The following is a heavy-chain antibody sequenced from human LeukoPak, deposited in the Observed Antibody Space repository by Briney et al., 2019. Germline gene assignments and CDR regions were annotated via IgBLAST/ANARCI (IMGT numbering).Heavy chain of an antibody. CDR2: IKQDGSEK. Sequence: GGSLRLSCAASGLTFSAYWGNWVRQAPGKGLEWVANIKQDGSEKSYVDSVKGRFTISRDNAENSLYLQRNGLRVEDTAVYYCVGGIGWLPDYWGQGTLVTVSS. CDR1: GLTFSAYW. D-gene: IGHD6-19*01. V-gene: IGHV3-7*01. J-gene: IGHJ4*02. CDR3: VGGIGWLPDY.